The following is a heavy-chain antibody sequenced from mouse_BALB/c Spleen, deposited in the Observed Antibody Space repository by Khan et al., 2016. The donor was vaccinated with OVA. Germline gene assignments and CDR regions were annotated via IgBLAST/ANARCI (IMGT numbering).Heavy chain of an antibody. CDR3: ANHEMSSAWLTY. V-gene: IGHV1-7*01. CDR2: INPSTGYT. CDR1: GYTFTSYW. Sequence: VQLQQSGAELAKPGASVKMSCKASGYTFTSYWMHWVKQRPGQGLEWIGYINPSTGYTEYDQRFKDKATLTAANSSSTSYMQLSSLTSEETAVYYWANHEMSSAWLTYWGQGSLVTVSA. J-gene: IGHJ3*01.